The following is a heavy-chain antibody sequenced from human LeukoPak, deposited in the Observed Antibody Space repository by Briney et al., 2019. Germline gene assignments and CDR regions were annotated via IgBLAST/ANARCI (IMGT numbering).Heavy chain of an antibody. CDR1: GFTFTSSA. CDR3: AAATPRRGYCSGGSCYLDAFDI. V-gene: IGHV1-58*02. CDR2: IVVGSGNT. Sequence: SVKVSCKASGFTFTSSAMQWVRQARGQRLERLGWIVVGSGNTNYAQKFQERVTITRDMSTSTAYMELSSLRSEDTAVYYCAAATPRRGYCSGGSCYLDAFDIWGQGTMVTVSS. J-gene: IGHJ3*02. D-gene: IGHD2-15*01.